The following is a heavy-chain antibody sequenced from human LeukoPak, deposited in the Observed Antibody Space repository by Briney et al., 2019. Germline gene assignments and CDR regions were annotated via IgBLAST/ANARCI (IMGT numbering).Heavy chain of an antibody. CDR3: ARDPKAMVRGENYYYYGMDV. CDR2: IYYSGST. J-gene: IGHJ6*02. Sequence: SETLSLTCTVSGGSISSGGYYWSWIRQHPGKGLEWIGYIYYSGSTYYDPSPKSRVTISVDTSKNQFSLKLSSVTAADTAVYYCARDPKAMVRGENYYYYGMDVWGQGTTVTVSS. D-gene: IGHD3-10*01. CDR1: GGSISSGGYY. V-gene: IGHV4-31*03.